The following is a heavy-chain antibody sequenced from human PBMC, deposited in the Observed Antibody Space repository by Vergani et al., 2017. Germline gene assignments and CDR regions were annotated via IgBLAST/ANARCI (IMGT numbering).Heavy chain of an antibody. D-gene: IGHD3-9*01. J-gene: IGHJ4*02. V-gene: IGHV4-59*01. CDR1: GGSISHYY. CDR3: ARENDIFNGYYSHYFDH. CDR2: VNNDGST. Sequence: QLQLQESGPGLVKPSETLSLTCTVSGGSISHYYWSWIRQPPGKGPEWIGYVNNDGSTNYNPSLGSRVSISLDTSKSQFSLKLTSVTAADTAVYYCARENDIFNGYYSHYFDHWGQGTLVTVSS.